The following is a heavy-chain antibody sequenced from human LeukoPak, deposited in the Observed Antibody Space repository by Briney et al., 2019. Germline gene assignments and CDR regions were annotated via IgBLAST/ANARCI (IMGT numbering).Heavy chain of an antibody. D-gene: IGHD3-10*01. CDR3: ARGGSWFGELKGRYYYYGMDV. CDR1: GFTFSSYA. Sequence: GGSLRLSCAASGFTFSSYAMSWVRQAPGKGLEWVSAISGSGGSTYYADSVKGRFTISRDNAKNSLYLQMNSLRAEDTAVYYCARGGSWFGELKGRYYYYGMDVWGQGTTVTVSS. J-gene: IGHJ6*02. V-gene: IGHV3-23*01. CDR2: ISGSGGST.